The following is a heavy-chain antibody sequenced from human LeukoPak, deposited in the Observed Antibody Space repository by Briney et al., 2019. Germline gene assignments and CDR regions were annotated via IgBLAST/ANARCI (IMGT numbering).Heavy chain of an antibody. D-gene: IGHD3-10*01. CDR3: ARESRGVITLDY. V-gene: IGHV4-34*01. CDR2: INHSGST. Sequence: SSETLSLTCAVYGGSFSGYYGSWIRQPPGKGLEWIGEINHSGSTNYNPSLKSRVTISVDTSKNQFSLKLSSVTAADTAVYYCARESRGVITLDYWGQGTLVTVSS. CDR1: GGSFSGYY. J-gene: IGHJ4*02.